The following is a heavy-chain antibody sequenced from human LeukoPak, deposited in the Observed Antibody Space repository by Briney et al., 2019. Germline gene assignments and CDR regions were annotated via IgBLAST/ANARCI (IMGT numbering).Heavy chain of an antibody. CDR3: ARLPYPYYDSSGYYDY. V-gene: IGHV3-21*01. Sequence: PGGSLRLSCAASGFTFSSYSMNWVRQAPGKGLEWVSSISSSSSYIYYADSVKGRFTISRDNAKNSLYLQMNSLRAEDTAVYYCARLPYPYYDSSGYYDYWGQGTLVTVSS. J-gene: IGHJ4*02. CDR2: ISSSSSYI. CDR1: GFTFSSYS. D-gene: IGHD3-22*01.